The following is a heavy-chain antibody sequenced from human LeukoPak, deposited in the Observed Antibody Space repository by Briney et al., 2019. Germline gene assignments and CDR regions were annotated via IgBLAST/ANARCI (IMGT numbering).Heavy chain of an antibody. CDR3: ARLGLNYDFWSGYSAPDY. J-gene: IGHJ4*02. V-gene: IGHV4-59*01. Sequence: SETLSLTCTVSGGSISSYYWSWIRQPPGKGLEWIGYIYYSGSTNYNPSLKSRVTISVDTSKNQFSLKLSSVTAADTAVYYCARLGLNYDFWSGYSAPDYWGQGTLVTVSS. D-gene: IGHD3-3*01. CDR1: GGSISSYY. CDR2: IYYSGST.